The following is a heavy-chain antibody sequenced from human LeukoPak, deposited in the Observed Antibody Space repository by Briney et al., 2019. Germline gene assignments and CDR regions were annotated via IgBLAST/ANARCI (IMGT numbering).Heavy chain of an antibody. D-gene: IGHD2-2*01. Sequence: ASVKASCKASGGTFSSYAISWVRQAPGQGLEWMGGIIPIFGTANYAQKFQGRVTITADESTSTAYMELSSLRSEDTAVYYCARGVVVVPAATISYYYYGMDVWGQGTTVTVSS. CDR2: IIPIFGTA. CDR1: GGTFSSYA. CDR3: ARGVVVVPAATISYYYYGMDV. J-gene: IGHJ6*02. V-gene: IGHV1-69*13.